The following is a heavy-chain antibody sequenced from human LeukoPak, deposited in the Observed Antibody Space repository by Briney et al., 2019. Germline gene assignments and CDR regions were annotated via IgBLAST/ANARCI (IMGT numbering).Heavy chain of an antibody. CDR3: ARDLPLTMVRGIYDL. Sequence: PGGSLRLSCAASGFTFSDTWMHWVRQAPGEGLVWVSRIRSDGSDTRYAESVKGRFTISRDNAKNTLYLQMNSLRAEDTAVYYCARDLPLTMVRGIYDLWGQGTLVTVSS. V-gene: IGHV3-74*01. J-gene: IGHJ5*02. D-gene: IGHD3-10*01. CDR1: GFTFSDTW. CDR2: IRSDGSDT.